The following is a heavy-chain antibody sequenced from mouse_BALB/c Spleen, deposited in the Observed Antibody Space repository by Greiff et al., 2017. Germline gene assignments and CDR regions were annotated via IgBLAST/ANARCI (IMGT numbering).Heavy chain of an antibody. CDR1: GFTFSSYT. CDR3: TRAYYRYDEGAYFDY. V-gene: IGHV5-6-4*01. CDR2: ISSGGSYT. J-gene: IGHJ2*01. Sequence: EVQGVESGGGLVQPGGSRKLSCAASGFTFSSYTMSWVRQTPEKRLEWVATISSGGSYTYYPDSVKGRFTISRDNAKNTLYLQMSSLKSEDTAMYYCTRAYYRYDEGAYFDYWGQGTTLTVSS. D-gene: IGHD2-14*01.